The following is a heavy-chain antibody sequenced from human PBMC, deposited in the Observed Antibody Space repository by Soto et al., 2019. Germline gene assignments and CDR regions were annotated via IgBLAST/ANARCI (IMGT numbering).Heavy chain of an antibody. CDR1: GGSISSYY. CDR3: ARHAIMGYYVDY. J-gene: IGHJ4*02. V-gene: IGHV4-59*01. CDR2: IYYSGST. D-gene: IGHD3-16*01. Sequence: SETLSLTCTVSGGSISSYYWSWIRQPPGKGLEWIGYIYYSGSTNYNPSLKSRVTISVDTSKNQFSLKLSSVTAADTAVYYCARHAIMGYYVDYWDQGTLVTVS.